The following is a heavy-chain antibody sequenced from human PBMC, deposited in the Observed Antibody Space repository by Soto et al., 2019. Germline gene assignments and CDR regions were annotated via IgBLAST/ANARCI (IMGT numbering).Heavy chain of an antibody. Sequence: QLQLQESGPGLVKPSETLSLTCTVSGGSISSSSFYWGWIRQPPGKGLEWIGSMYYSGSTYYSPSLKSRVTISVESSKNQFSLKLSSVTAADTAVYYCSMRSGSYYDEPDDYWGQGTLVTVSS. J-gene: IGHJ4*02. V-gene: IGHV4-39*01. D-gene: IGHD3-10*01. CDR2: MYYSGST. CDR1: GGSISSSSFY. CDR3: SMRSGSYYDEPDDY.